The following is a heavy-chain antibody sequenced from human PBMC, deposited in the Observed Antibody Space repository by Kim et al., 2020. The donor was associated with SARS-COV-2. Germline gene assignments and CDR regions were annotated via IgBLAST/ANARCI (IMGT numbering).Heavy chain of an antibody. Sequence: SVKVSCKASGGTFSSYAISWVRQAPGQGLEWIGGIIPIFGTANYAQKFQGRVTITADESTSTAYMELSSLRSEDTAVYYCARSGSTVTTLWYFDLWGRGTLVTVSS. J-gene: IGHJ2*01. CDR2: IIPIFGTA. CDR1: GGTFSSYA. CDR3: ARSGSTVTTLWYFDL. V-gene: IGHV1-69*13. D-gene: IGHD4-17*01.